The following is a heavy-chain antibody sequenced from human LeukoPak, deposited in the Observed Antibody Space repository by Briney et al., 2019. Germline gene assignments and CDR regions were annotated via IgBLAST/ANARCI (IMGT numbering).Heavy chain of an antibody. CDR3: ARVGVVDYYGSGSYWAHAFDI. D-gene: IGHD3-10*01. Sequence: SETLSLTCAVYGGSFSGYYWSWIRQPPGKGLEWIGEINHSGSTNYNPSLKSRVTISVDTSKNQFSLKLSSVTAADTAVYYCARVGVVDYYGSGSYWAHAFDIWGQGTMVTVSS. CDR1: GGSFSGYY. V-gene: IGHV4-34*01. J-gene: IGHJ3*02. CDR2: INHSGST.